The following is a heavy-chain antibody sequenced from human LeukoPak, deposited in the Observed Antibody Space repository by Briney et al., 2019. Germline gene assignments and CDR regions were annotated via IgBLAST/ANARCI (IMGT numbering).Heavy chain of an antibody. V-gene: IGHV4-59*01. Sequence: PSETLSLTCTISGGSINSYYWSWIRQPPGKGLEWIGYIYYSGSTNYNPSLKSRVTISVDTSKNQFSLKLSSVTAADTAVYYCAREEGRYAFDIWGQGTMVTVSS. CDR2: IYYSGST. CDR3: AREEGRYAFDI. J-gene: IGHJ3*02. CDR1: GGSINSYY.